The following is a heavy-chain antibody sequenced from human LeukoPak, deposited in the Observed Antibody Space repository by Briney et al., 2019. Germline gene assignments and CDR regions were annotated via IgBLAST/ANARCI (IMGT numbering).Heavy chain of an antibody. J-gene: IGHJ4*02. CDR1: GYSISSGYY. CDR3: ARGISTTGHDY. D-gene: IGHD2/OR15-2a*01. CDR2: VYHSGST. Sequence: SETLSLTCAVSGYSISSGYYWGWIRQPPGKGPEWIGSVYHSGSTYYIPSLKSRVTISVDTSKNQFSLKVTSVTAADTAVYYCARGISTTGHDYWGQGTLVTVSS. V-gene: IGHV4-38-2*01.